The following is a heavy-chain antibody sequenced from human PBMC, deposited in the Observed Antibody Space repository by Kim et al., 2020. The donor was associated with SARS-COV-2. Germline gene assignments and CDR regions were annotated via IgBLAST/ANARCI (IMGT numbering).Heavy chain of an antibody. Sequence: GESLKISCKGSGYSFTSYWISWVRQMPGKGLEWMGRIDPSDSYTNYSPSFQGHVTISADKSISTAYLQWSSLKASDTAMYYCARHLKVVPAAINWFDPWGQGTLVTVSS. D-gene: IGHD2-2*02. CDR3: ARHLKVVPAAINWFDP. CDR2: IDPSDSYT. J-gene: IGHJ5*02. CDR1: GYSFTSYW. V-gene: IGHV5-10-1*01.